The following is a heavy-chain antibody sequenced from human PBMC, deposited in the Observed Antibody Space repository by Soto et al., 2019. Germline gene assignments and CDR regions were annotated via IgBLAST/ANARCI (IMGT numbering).Heavy chain of an antibody. V-gene: IGHV4-31*03. J-gene: IGHJ6*02. Sequence: PSETLSLTCTVSGGSISSGGYYWSWIRQHPGKGLEWIGYIYYSGSTYYNPPLKSRVTISVDTSKNQFSLKLSSVTAADTAVYYCAKVYYYYGMDVWGQGTTVTVSS. CDR3: AKVYYYYGMDV. CDR1: GGSISSGGYY. CDR2: IYYSGST.